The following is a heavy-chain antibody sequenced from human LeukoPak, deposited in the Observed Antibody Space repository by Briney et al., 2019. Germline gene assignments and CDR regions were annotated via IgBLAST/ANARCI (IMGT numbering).Heavy chain of an antibody. V-gene: IGHV3-48*01. CDR1: GFTFSSYI. D-gene: IGHD3-3*01. Sequence: GGSLSLSCVASGFTFSSYIMNWVRQAPGKGLECVSYISGSVNTIYYADSVKGRFTISRDNAKHSLYLPMERLRAEDTAVYYCARDPPPDFWSSRPFYYMDVWGKGTTVTVPS. J-gene: IGHJ6*03. CDR3: ARDPPPDFWSSRPFYYMDV. CDR2: ISGSVNTI.